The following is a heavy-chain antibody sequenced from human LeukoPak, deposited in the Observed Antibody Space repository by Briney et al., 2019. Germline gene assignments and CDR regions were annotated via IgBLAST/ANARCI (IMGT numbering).Heavy chain of an antibody. J-gene: IGHJ4*02. V-gene: IGHV3-74*01. CDR3: TRASTIAARSEYLDF. CDR2: IINDGSRT. Sequence: GGSLRHSCAASGFTFSSYGMHWVPPTPGEGLVWRSRIINDGSRTAYADSVKGRFTISRDNAKRTLYLQMNSLRGEDTAVYYCTRASTIAARSEYLDFWGQGTLVTVSS. CDR1: GFTFSSYG. D-gene: IGHD6-6*01.